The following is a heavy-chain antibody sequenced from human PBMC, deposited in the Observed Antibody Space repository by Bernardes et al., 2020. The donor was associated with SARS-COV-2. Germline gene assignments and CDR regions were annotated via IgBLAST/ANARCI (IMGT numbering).Heavy chain of an antibody. CDR2: IYYSGST. D-gene: IGHD6-13*01. J-gene: IGHJ4*02. V-gene: IGHV4-31*03. CDR3: ARDHVGAAAGIY. CDR1: GGSISSGGYY. Sequence: SETLSLTCTVSGGSISSGGYYWSWIRQHPGKGLEWIGYIYYSGSTYYNPSLKSRVTISVDTSKNQFSLKLSSVTAADTAVYYCARDHVGAAAGIYWGQGTLVNVSS.